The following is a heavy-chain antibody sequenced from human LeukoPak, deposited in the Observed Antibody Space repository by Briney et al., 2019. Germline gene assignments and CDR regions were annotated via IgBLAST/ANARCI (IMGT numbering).Heavy chain of an antibody. J-gene: IGHJ4*02. V-gene: IGHV3-53*01. CDR3: ARDDRYGSGTVY. D-gene: IGHD3-10*01. Sequence: GGSLRLSCAASGFTVSSNYMSWVRQAPGKGLEWVSVIYSGGSTYYADSVKGRFTISRDNSKNTLYLQMNSLRAEDTAVYYCARDDRYGSGTVYWGQGTLVIVSS. CDR1: GFTVSSNY. CDR2: IYSGGST.